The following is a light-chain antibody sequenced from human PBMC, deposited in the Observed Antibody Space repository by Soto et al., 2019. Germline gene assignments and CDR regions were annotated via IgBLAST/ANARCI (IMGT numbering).Light chain of an antibody. CDR3: QQYNNWQT. CDR1: QSVRSN. Sequence: EIVMTQSPATLSVSPGERATISCRASQSVRSNLAWYQQIPGQAPRLLIYGASTRATGIPARFSGSGSGTEFTLTVSSLQSEDFAFYYCQQYNNWQTFGQGTKVDIK. J-gene: IGKJ1*01. V-gene: IGKV3-15*01. CDR2: GAS.